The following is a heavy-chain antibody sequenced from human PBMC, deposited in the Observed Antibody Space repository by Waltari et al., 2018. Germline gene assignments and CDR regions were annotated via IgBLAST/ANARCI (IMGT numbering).Heavy chain of an antibody. CDR1: ALNFLNYE. D-gene: IGHD6-19*01. CDR2: IGTSAGDI. CDR3: ATDVSGWVDFEH. V-gene: IGHV3-48*03. J-gene: IGHJ4*02. Sequence: EVQLVESGGDMVHPGGSLRLSCVVYALNFLNYEMDWVRQAPGKGLEWISYIGTSAGDIYYAESVKGRFTISRDNVKNSLYLQMNSLRVEDTAVYYCATDVSGWVDFEHWGRGTLVTVSS.